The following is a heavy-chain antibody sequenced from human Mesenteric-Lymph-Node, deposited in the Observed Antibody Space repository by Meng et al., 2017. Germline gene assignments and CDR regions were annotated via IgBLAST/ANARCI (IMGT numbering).Heavy chain of an antibody. CDR2: IFSNDEK. J-gene: IGHJ3*02. V-gene: IGHV2-26*01. CDR1: GFSLSNARMG. CDR3: AHRLPYYYDSAGAFDI. D-gene: IGHD3-22*01. Sequence: SGPTLVKPTETLTLTCTVSGFSLSNARMGVSWIRQPPGKALEWLAHIFSNDEKSYSTSLKSRLTISKDTSKSQVVLTMTNMDPVDTATYYCAHRLPYYYDSAGAFDIWGQGTMVTVSS.